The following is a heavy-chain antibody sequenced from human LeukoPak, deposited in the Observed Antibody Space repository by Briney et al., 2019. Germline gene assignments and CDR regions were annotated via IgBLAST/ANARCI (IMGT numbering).Heavy chain of an antibody. V-gene: IGHV4-34*01. CDR1: GGSFSGYY. D-gene: IGHD6-13*01. J-gene: IGHJ6*03. CDR3: ARGRDSSSWYPRTKNYYMDV. Sequence: PSETLSLTCAVYGGSFSGYYWSWLRQPPGKGLEWIGEINHSGSTKYNPSLKSRVTISVDTSKNQFSLKLSSVTAADTAVYYCARGRDSSSWYPRTKNYYMDVWGKGTTVTISS. CDR2: INHSGST.